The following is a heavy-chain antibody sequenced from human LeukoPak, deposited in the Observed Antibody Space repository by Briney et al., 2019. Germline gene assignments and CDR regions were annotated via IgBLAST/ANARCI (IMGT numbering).Heavy chain of an antibody. CDR2: IRASGGST. D-gene: IGHD2-21*02. Sequence: PGGSLRLSCAASGFTFSNYAMSWVRQAPGKGLEWVSAIRASGGSTFYVDSVQGRFTISRDSSKNTLYLQMNSLRADDTAVYYCAKHLVVVTAIFDYWGQGTLVTVSS. V-gene: IGHV3-23*01. J-gene: IGHJ4*02. CDR3: AKHLVVVTAIFDY. CDR1: GFTFSNYA.